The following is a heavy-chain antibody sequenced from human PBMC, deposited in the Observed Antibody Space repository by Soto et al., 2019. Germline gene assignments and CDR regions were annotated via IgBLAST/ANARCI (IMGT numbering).Heavy chain of an antibody. CDR2: ISGSGGST. CDR3: AKDRRIVVVPAARVNWFDP. CDR1: GFTFSSYA. J-gene: IGHJ5*02. Sequence: EVQLLESGGGLVQPGGSLRLSCAASGFTFSSYAMSWVRQAPGKGLEWVSAISGSGGSTYYADSVKGRFTISRDNSKNTLYLQMNSLRADDTAVYYCAKDRRIVVVPAARVNWFDPWGQGTLVTVSS. D-gene: IGHD2-2*01. V-gene: IGHV3-23*01.